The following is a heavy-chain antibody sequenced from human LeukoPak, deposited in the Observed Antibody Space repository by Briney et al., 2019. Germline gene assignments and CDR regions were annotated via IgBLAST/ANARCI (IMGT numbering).Heavy chain of an antibody. V-gene: IGHV3-21*01. CDR1: GFTFSSYS. CDR2: ISSSSSYI. J-gene: IGHJ5*02. D-gene: IGHD3-10*01. CDR3: ARVPPPIYYGSGSYYIDWFDP. Sequence: GGSLTLSCAASGFTFSSYSMNWVRQPPGKGLEWDSSISSSSSYIYYADSVKGRFTISRDNAKNSLYLQMNSLRAEDTAVYYCARVPPPIYYGSGSYYIDWFDPWGQGTLVTVSS.